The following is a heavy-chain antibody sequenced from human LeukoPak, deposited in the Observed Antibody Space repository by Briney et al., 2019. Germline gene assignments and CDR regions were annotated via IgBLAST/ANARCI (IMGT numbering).Heavy chain of an antibody. V-gene: IGHV3-21*01. J-gene: IGHJ4*02. D-gene: IGHD2-2*01. CDR2: IDPISAYI. CDR3: ARAPTVLVGYCSSSSCQADY. Sequence: GGSLRLSCAASGFTFRSDSMRWVRPGEGTGMEWVSPIDPISAYIYYADSVKRRFTISRDNAENSLYLQMNSLRVEDTAVYYCARAPTVLVGYCSSSSCQADYWGQGTLVTVSS. CDR1: GFTFRSDS.